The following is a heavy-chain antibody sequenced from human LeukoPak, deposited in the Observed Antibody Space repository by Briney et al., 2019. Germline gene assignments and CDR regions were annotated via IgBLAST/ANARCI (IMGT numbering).Heavy chain of an antibody. D-gene: IGHD1-1*01. J-gene: IGHJ4*02. CDR1: GYSFTAYW. Sequence: GESLKISCKGSGYSFTAYWIGWVRQMPGKGLEWMGIIQPYDSDTRYSPPFQGQVTISADKSISTAYLQWGSLKASDTAMYYCARHSGRQSNPDYWGQGTLVTVSS. CDR3: ARHSGRQSNPDY. V-gene: IGHV5-51*01. CDR2: IQPYDSDT.